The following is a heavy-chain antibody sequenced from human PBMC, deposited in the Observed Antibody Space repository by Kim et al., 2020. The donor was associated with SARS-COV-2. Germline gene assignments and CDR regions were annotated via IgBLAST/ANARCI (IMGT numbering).Heavy chain of an antibody. D-gene: IGHD3-22*01. V-gene: IGHV3-30*18. CDR2: ISYDGSNK. CDR3: AKGERRVWVLRLEYFQ. J-gene: IGHJ1*01. Sequence: LSLTCAASGFTFSSYGMHWVRQAPGKGLEWVAVISYDGSNKYYADSVKGRFTISRDNSKNTLYLQMNSLRAEDTAVYYCAKGERRVWVLRLEYFQ. CDR1: GFTFSSYG.